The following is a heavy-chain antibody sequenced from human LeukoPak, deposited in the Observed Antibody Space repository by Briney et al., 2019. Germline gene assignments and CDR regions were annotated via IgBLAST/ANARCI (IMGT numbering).Heavy chain of an antibody. CDR1: GGSISSSSYY. Sequence: SETLSLTCTVSGGSISSSSYYWGWLRQPPGKGLEWFGSIYYSGSTYYNPSLKSRVTISVDTSKNQFPLKLSSVTAADTAVYYCARSREGFDYTKGGFDYWGQGTLVTVSS. CDR2: IYYSGST. CDR3: ARSREGFDYTKGGFDY. V-gene: IGHV4-39*01. D-gene: IGHD4-11*01. J-gene: IGHJ4*02.